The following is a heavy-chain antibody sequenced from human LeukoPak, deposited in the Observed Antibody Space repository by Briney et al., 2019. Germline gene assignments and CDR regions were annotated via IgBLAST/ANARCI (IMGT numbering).Heavy chain of an antibody. CDR1: GGXISSYY. V-gene: IGHV4-59*08. CDR2: IYYSGST. Sequence: SETLSLTCTVSGGXISSYYWSWIRQPPGKGLEWIGYIYYSGSTNYNPSLKSRVTISVDTSKNQFSLRLSSVTAADTAVYYCARLTTVTTNFDYWGQGTLVTVSS. J-gene: IGHJ4*02. CDR3: ARLTTVTTNFDY. D-gene: IGHD4-17*01.